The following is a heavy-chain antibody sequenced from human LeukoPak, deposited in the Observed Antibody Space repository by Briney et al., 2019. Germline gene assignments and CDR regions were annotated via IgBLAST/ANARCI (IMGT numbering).Heavy chain of an antibody. J-gene: IGHJ5*02. CDR2: IIPIFGTA. CDR3: ARVTLPLNWFGP. Sequence: ASVKVSCKASGGTFSSYAISWVRQAPGQGLEWMGGIIPIFGTANYAQKFQGRVTITADESTSTAYMELSSLGSEDTAVYYCARVTLPLNWFGPWGQGTLVTVSS. D-gene: IGHD4-23*01. V-gene: IGHV1-69*01. CDR1: GGTFSSYA.